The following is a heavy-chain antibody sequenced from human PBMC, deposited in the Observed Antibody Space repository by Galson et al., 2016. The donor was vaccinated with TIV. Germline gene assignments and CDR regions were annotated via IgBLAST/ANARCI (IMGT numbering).Heavy chain of an antibody. D-gene: IGHD2-21*02. J-gene: IGHJ3*01. Sequence: SLRLSCAASGFTFSTYGMHWVRQAPGKGLEWVASIRYDGSYQNYVDSVKGRFTISRDNSKNTLYLRMNSLRVDDTAVYYCARPGLLQSYESGDNYYDYYWYGLDVWGQGTVVTVSS. CDR2: IRYDGSYQ. V-gene: IGHV3-33*08. CDR3: ARPGLLQSYESGDNYYDYYWYGLDV. CDR1: GFTFSTYG.